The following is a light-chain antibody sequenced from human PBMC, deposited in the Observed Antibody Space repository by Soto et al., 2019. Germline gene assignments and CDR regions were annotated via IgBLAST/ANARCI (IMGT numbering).Light chain of an antibody. CDR3: MQGTHWPPYT. CDR1: QSFPTLVENTY. V-gene: IGKV2-30*01. Sequence: VVLPQLPFSLPAPFDHPPPIPCGSGQSFPTLVENTYLNWFQQRPGQSPRRLIYRVSNRDSGVPDRFSGSGSGTDFTLEISRVEAEDVGVYYCMQGTHWPPYTFGQGTKLEIK. CDR2: RVS. J-gene: IGKJ2*01.